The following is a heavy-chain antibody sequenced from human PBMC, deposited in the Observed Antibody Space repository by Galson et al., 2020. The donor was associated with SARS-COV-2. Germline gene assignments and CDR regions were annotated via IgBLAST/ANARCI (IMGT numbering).Heavy chain of an antibody. CDR2: IRYDGSNK. J-gene: IGHJ4*02. CDR1: GFTFSSYG. V-gene: IGHV3-30*02. Sequence: GGSLRLSCAASGFTFSSYGMHWVRQAPGKGLEWVAFIRYDGSNKYYADSVKGRFTISRDNSKNTLYLQMNSLRAEDTAAYYCAKDQGHLTYFDYWGQGTLVTVSS. CDR3: AKDQGHLTYFDY.